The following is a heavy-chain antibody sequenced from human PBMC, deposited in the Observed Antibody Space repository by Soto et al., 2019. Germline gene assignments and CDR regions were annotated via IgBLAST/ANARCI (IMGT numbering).Heavy chain of an antibody. CDR2: ISRSSSYI. V-gene: IGHV3-21*01. D-gene: IGHD1-26*01. CDR3: ARPRIVGATHEFYF. Sequence: KSGGSLRLSCAASGFTFSSYSMTWVRQAPGKGLEWVSSISRSSSYIYYADSVLGRFTISRDNAKNSLYLQMNSLRAEDTAVYFCARPRIVGATHEFYFWGQGTLVTVSS. CDR1: GFTFSSYS. J-gene: IGHJ4*02.